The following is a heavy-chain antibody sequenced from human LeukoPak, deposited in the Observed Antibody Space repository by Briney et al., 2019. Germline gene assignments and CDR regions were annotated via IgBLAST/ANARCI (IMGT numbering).Heavy chain of an antibody. CDR1: GDSISNSDHY. J-gene: IGHJ5*02. CDR2: INYSGRT. CDR3: ARRRKDLNWFDP. V-gene: IGHV4-39*01. Sequence: SETLSLTCTVSGDSISNSDHYWGWIRQPPGKGLEWIALINYSGRTFYNPSLRSRVTISVDMSKNQFSLNLNSVTAADTAVYYCARRRKDLNWFDPWGQGTLVTVSS.